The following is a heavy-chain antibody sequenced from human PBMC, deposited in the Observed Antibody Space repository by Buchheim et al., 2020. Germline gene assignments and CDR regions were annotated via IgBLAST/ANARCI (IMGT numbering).Heavy chain of an antibody. V-gene: IGHV3-21*04. D-gene: IGHD6-13*01. CDR2: ISSSSSYI. CDR3: ARAARIAAAGDYYYYGMDV. J-gene: IGHJ6*02. CDR1: GFTFSSYS. Sequence: EVQLVESGGGLVKPGGSLRLSCAASGFTFSSYSMNWVRQAPGKGLEWVSSISSSSSYIYYADSVKGRFTISRDNAKNSLYLQMNSLRAEDTAVYYCARAARIAAAGDYYYYGMDVWGQGTT.